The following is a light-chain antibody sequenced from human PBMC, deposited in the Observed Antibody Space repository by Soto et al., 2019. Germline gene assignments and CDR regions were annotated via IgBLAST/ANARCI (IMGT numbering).Light chain of an antibody. CDR1: SSGVENYNL. CDR2: EGS. Sequence: QSALTQPASVSWSPGQSITLSCTRTSSGVENYNLVSWYQHRPGKAPKLIIYEGSQRPSGVSDRFSGSKSGNTASLTISGLRAEDEADYYCSSYAGAVVIGGGTKLTVL. CDR3: SSYAGAVV. V-gene: IGLV2-23*01. J-gene: IGLJ2*01.